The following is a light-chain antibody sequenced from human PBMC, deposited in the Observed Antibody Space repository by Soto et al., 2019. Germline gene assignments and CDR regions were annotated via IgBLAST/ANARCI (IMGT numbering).Light chain of an antibody. Sequence: EIVLTQSPYTLSLSPGERATLSCRASHSVDNYLAWYQQRPGQAPRLLIYDASNRASGIPARFSGSGSGTDFTLTISSLEPEDFAVYYCQQRSTGPPLSFGVGTKVDIK. CDR2: DAS. CDR1: HSVDNY. J-gene: IGKJ4*01. V-gene: IGKV3-11*01. CDR3: QQRSTGPPLS.